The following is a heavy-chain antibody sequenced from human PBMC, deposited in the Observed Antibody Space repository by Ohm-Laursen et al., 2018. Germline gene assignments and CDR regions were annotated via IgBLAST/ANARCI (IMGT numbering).Heavy chain of an antibody. CDR2: IYYSGST. CDR3: ARAFWNGYNDAFDV. J-gene: IGHJ3*01. CDR1: GGSISSSSYC. D-gene: IGHD3-3*01. V-gene: IGHV4-39*01. Sequence: SDTLSLTCSVSGGSISSSSYCWGWIRQPPGKGLEWIGNIYYSGSTYYNPSPRSRVSISIHTSQNQFSLKLSSVTATDTAVYYCARAFWNGYNDAFDVWGQGTMVTVSS.